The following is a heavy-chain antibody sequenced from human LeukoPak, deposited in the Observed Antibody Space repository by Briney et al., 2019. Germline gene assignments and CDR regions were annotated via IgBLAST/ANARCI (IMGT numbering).Heavy chain of an antibody. CDR3: AREPAAAGTFWFDP. D-gene: IGHD6-13*01. J-gene: IGHJ5*02. V-gene: IGHV3-21*01. Sequence: KAGGSLRLSCAASGFTFSSYSMNWVRQAPGKGLEWVSSISSSSSYIYYADSVKGRFTISRDNAKNSLYLQMNSLRAEDTAVYYCAREPAAAGTFWFDPWGQGTLVTVSS. CDR2: ISSSSSYI. CDR1: GFTFSSYS.